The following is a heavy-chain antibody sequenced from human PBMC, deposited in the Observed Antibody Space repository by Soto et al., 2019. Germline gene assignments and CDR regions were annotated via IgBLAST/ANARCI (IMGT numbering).Heavy chain of an antibody. CDR1: GFTFSSYA. D-gene: IGHD6-19*01. CDR2: ISGSGGST. Sequence: QRLSCAASGFTFSSYAMSWVRQAPGKGLEWVSAISGSGGSTYYADSVKGRFTISRDNSKNTLYLQMNSLRAEDTAVYYCAKVFSVSSSGWCHYYYYGMDVWGQGTTVTVSS. V-gene: IGHV3-23*01. CDR3: AKVFSVSSSGWCHYYYYGMDV. J-gene: IGHJ6*02.